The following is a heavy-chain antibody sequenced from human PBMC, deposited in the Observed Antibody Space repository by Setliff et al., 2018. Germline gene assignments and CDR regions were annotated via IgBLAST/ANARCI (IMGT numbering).Heavy chain of an antibody. Sequence: ASVKVSCKASGYSFSTYAMHWVRQAPGQGLEWMGWINPKNGDIFYAPKFAGRVTMTRDTPISTVYMELSLLTSDDTAVYFCARRDGRSGYLGFDLWGHGSLVTVSS. D-gene: IGHD3-22*01. CDR3: ARRDGRSGYLGFDL. V-gene: IGHV1-2*07. CDR2: INPKNGDI. CDR1: GYSFSTYA. J-gene: IGHJ4*01.